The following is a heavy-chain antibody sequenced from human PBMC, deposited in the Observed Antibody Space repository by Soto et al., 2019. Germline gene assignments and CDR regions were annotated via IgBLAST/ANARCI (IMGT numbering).Heavy chain of an antibody. J-gene: IGHJ4*02. CDR3: ARYPHVSRETYYFDY. CDR1: GGSISSYY. D-gene: IGHD6-13*01. V-gene: IGHV4-59*01. CDR2: IYYSGST. Sequence: SETLSLTCTVSGGSISSYYWSWIRQPPGKGLEWIGYIYYSGSTNYNPSLKSRVTISVDTSKNQFSLKLSSVTAADTAVYYCARYPHVSRETYYFDYWGQGTLVTVSS.